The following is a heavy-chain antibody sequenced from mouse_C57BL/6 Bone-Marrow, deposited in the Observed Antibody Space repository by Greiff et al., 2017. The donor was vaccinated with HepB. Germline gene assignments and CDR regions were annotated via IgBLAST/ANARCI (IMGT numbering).Heavy chain of an antibody. CDR3: TRCGYDEFDY. Sequence: QLQQSGAELVRPGASVTLSCKASGYTFTDYEMHWVKQTPVHGLEWIGAIDPETGGTAYNQKFKGKAILTADKSSSTAYMELRSLTSEDSAVYYCTRCGYDEFDYWGQGTTLTVSS. D-gene: IGHD2-2*01. CDR1: GYTFTDYE. V-gene: IGHV1-15*01. J-gene: IGHJ2*01. CDR2: IDPETGGT.